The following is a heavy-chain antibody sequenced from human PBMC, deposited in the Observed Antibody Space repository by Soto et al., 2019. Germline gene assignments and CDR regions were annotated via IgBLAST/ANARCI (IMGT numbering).Heavy chain of an antibody. V-gene: IGHV4-59*01. Sequence: VQLQESGPGLVKSSETLSLTCSVSGGSISSYYWTWIRQPPGKGLEWIGYIYSSGRTNYNPSLKSRVTLSVDPSTTQFSLKLNSVTAADTAVYYCASLAYPHYSDFWGRGTLVTVSS. J-gene: IGHJ4*02. CDR1: GGSISSYY. CDR2: IYSSGRT. CDR3: ASLAYPHYSDF.